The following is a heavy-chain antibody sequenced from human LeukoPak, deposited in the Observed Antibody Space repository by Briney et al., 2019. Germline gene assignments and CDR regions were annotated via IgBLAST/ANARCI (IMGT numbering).Heavy chain of an antibody. J-gene: IGHJ4*02. CDR2: INSDGSST. CDR1: GGSISSSIYYW. CDR3: ARTLVVIPDY. D-gene: IGHD3-22*01. V-gene: IGHV3-74*01. Sequence: PSETLSLTCTVSGGSISSSIYYWMHWVRQAPGKGLVWVSRINSDGSSTSYADSVKDRFTISRDNAKNTLYLQMNSLRAEDTAVYYCARTLVVIPDYWGQGTLVTVSS.